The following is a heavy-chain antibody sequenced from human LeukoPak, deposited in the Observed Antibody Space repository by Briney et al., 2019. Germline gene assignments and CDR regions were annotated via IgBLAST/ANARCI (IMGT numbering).Heavy chain of an antibody. CDR1: GFTFSSYA. D-gene: IGHD4-17*01. Sequence: GGSLRLSCAASGFTFSSYAMHWVRQAPGKGLEWVAVISYDGSNKYYADSVKGRFTISRDNSKNTLYLQMNSLRAEDTAVYYCARALRATVTTLYNYYYYYGMDVWGQGTTVTVSS. V-gene: IGHV3-30-3*01. CDR2: ISYDGSNK. CDR3: ARALRATVTTLYNYYYYYGMDV. J-gene: IGHJ6*02.